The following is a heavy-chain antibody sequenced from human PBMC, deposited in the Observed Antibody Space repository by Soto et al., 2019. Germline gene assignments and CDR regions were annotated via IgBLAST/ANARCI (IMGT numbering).Heavy chain of an antibody. Sequence: EVQLLESGGGLVQPGGSLRLSCAASGFTFSSYAMSCVRQAPGKGLEWVSVISGSGGSTYYADSVKGRFTISRDNSKNTLYLQMNSLRAEDTAVYYCARRTSGWYLDYWGQGTLVTVSS. J-gene: IGHJ4*02. D-gene: IGHD6-19*01. CDR1: GFTFSSYA. CDR3: ARRTSGWYLDY. CDR2: ISGSGGST. V-gene: IGHV3-23*01.